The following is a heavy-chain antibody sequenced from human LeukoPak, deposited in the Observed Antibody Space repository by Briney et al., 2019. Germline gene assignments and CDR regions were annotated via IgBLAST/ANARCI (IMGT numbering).Heavy chain of an antibody. CDR1: GGSVSSGGYY. Sequence: PSETLPLTCTVSGGSVSSGGYYWNWIRQPPGKGLEWIGYIYYSGSTNYNPSLKSRVTISVDTSKNQFSLKLSSVTAADTAVYFCARAVWLNPDYWGQGTLVTVSS. V-gene: IGHV4-61*08. D-gene: IGHD3-9*01. CDR3: ARAVWLNPDY. J-gene: IGHJ4*02. CDR2: IYYSGST.